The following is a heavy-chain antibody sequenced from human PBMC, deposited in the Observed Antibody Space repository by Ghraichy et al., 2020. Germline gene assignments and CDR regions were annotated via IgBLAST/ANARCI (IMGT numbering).Heavy chain of an antibody. CDR1: GSSVTNKY. D-gene: IGHD6-19*01. V-gene: IGHV3-53*01. CDR2: IDSGGTT. Sequence: GSLRLSCAPSGSSVTNKYMSWVRQAPGKGLEWVSVIDSGGTTYYADSVKGRFTISRDNSKNTLNLQMNNLRAEDTAIYYCATRSRPGMAVLDYWGRGTLVTVSS. CDR3: ATRSRPGMAVLDY. J-gene: IGHJ4*02.